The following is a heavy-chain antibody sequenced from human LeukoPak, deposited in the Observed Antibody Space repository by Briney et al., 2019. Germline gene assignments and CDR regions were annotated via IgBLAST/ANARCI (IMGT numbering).Heavy chain of an antibody. CDR1: GGSISSSSYY. Sequence: PSETLSLTCTVSGGSISSSSYYWGWIRQPPGKGLEWIGSTYYSGSTYYRLSLKSRLTISVDTSRTQFSLILTSVTAADTAVYYCARLCRVHDYGNCLADYWGQGILVTVSS. J-gene: IGHJ4*02. D-gene: IGHD4/OR15-4a*01. V-gene: IGHV4-39*01. CDR2: TYYSGST. CDR3: ARLCRVHDYGNCLADY.